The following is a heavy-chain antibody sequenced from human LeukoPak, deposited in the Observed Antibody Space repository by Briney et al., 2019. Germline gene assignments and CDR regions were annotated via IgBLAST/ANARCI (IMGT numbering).Heavy chain of an antibody. D-gene: IGHD1-7*01. CDR2: IIVGGTST. J-gene: IGHJ4*02. CDR1: GFSFRIYG. Sequence: GGSLRLSCAASGFSFRIYGMSWVRQPPGKGLEWVSTIIVGGTSTFYADSVRGRFTISRDSSKNTTYMQITSMPAEGTAVYFCARDLLLFGRVSPSPVQVELPLVDFEYRGEGALFTASP. V-gene: IGHV3-23*01. CDR3: ARDLLLFGRVSPSPVQVELPLVDFEY.